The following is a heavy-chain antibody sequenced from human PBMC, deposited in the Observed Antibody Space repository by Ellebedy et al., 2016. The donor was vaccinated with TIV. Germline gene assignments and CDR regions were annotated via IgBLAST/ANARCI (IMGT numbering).Heavy chain of an antibody. D-gene: IGHD3-10*01. CDR3: ARDFLRAPDGSESYNNWFDP. CDR2: ITPIFGTA. Sequence: ASVKVSCXASGGTFSSYTISWVRQAPGQGLEWMGGITPIFGTASYAQKFQDRVTITADESTRTAYMELSSLRSEDTAVYYCARDFLRAPDGSESYNNWFDPWGQGTLVTVSS. J-gene: IGHJ5*02. V-gene: IGHV1-69*13. CDR1: GGTFSSYT.